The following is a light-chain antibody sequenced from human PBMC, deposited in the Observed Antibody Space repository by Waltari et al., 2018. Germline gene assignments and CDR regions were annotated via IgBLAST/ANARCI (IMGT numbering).Light chain of an antibody. CDR2: RAS. CDR1: QSAKPS. CDR3: QQYNIWPWT. Sequence: EVVMTQSPATLSVSPGERVSLSCRARQSAKPSLAWYPQTPGQAPRLLIYRASTRAAGVPDRFSGSGSGTEFTLTISSLQSEDSAIYYCQQYNIWPWTFGPGTNVDIK. V-gene: IGKV3D-15*01. J-gene: IGKJ1*01.